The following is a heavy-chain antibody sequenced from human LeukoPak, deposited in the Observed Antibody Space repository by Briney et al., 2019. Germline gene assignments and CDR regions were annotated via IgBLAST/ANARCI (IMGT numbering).Heavy chain of an antibody. J-gene: IGHJ4*02. V-gene: IGHV3-64*01. D-gene: IGHD6-19*01. CDR3: ARIRGGWYFDY. CDR1: GITFSSYA. Sequence: GGSLRLSCAASGITFSSYAMHWVRQAPGKGLEYVSSISSNGGNTYYANSVKGRFTISRDDSKNTLYLQMGSLRAEDMAVYYCARIRGGWYFDYWGQGTLVTVSS. CDR2: ISSNGGNT.